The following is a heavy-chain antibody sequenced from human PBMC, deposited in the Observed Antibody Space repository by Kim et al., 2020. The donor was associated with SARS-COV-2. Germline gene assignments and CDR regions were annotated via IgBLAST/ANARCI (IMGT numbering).Heavy chain of an antibody. CDR1: GFTFSNYA. CDR3: AKIPAGYYDSSGYYSYDGMDV. J-gene: IGHJ6*01. V-gene: IGHV3-23*01. Sequence: GGSLRLSCAASGFTFSNYAMSWVRQPPVTGLEWVSGISDSGDRKHYADPVKGRFTISRDNSKSTLYLQMEGLRAEDTAVYYCAKIPAGYYDSSGYYSYDGMDVWGQGTAVTVSS. D-gene: IGHD3-22*01. CDR2: ISDSGDRK.